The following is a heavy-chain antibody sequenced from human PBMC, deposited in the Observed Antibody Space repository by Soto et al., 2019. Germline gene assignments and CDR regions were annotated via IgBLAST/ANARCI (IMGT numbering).Heavy chain of an antibody. CDR3: AASFYCSGGSCYSGFDY. CDR2: ISAYNGNT. CDR1: GYTFTSYG. Sequence: GASVKVSCKASGYTFTSYGISWVRQAPGQGLEWMGWISAYNGNTNYAQKLQGRVTMTTDTSTSTAYMELRSLRSDDTAVYYCAASFYCSGGSCYSGFDYWGQGTLVTVSS. V-gene: IGHV1-18*01. J-gene: IGHJ4*02. D-gene: IGHD2-15*01.